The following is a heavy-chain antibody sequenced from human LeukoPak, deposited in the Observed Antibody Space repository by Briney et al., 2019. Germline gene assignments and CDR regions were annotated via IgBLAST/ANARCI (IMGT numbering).Heavy chain of an antibody. J-gene: IGHJ3*02. CDR2: IIPIFGTA. CDR3: ATGPGYWNNDAFDI. D-gene: IGHD1/OR15-1a*01. V-gene: IGHV1-69*05. Sequence: SVKVSCKASGGTFSSYAISWVRQAPGQGLEWLGRIIPIFGTANYAQKFQGRVTITTDESTSTAYMELSSLRSEDTAVYYCATGPGYWNNDAFDIWGQGTMVTVSS. CDR1: GGTFSSYA.